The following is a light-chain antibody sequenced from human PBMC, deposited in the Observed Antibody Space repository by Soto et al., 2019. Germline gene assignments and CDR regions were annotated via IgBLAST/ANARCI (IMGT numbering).Light chain of an antibody. J-gene: IGLJ2*01. Sequence: QSALTQPASVSGSPGLSITISCSGTSNDVGGYDYVSWYRQHPDRAPRLLICEVSNRPSGISDRFSGSRSGNTASLTISGLQADDEADYYCASYTVSGTLIFGGGTKLTVL. V-gene: IGLV2-14*01. CDR1: SNDVGGYDY. CDR2: EVS. CDR3: ASYTVSGTLI.